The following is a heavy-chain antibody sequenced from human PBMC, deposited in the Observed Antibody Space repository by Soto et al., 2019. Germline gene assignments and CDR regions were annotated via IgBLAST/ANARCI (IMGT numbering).Heavy chain of an antibody. CDR3: ESAPHYATPPGY. CDR2: IITIFGTA. J-gene: IGHJ4*01. V-gene: IGHV1-69*12. CDR1: GGTFSSYA. Sequence: QVQLVQSGAEVKKPGSSVKVSCKASGGTFSSYAISWVRQAPGQGLEWMGGIITIFGTANYAQKFQGRVTITADESTSTAYMELSSLRSEDTAVYYCESAPHYATPPGYWGQGNLVTGFS. D-gene: IGHD2-2*01.